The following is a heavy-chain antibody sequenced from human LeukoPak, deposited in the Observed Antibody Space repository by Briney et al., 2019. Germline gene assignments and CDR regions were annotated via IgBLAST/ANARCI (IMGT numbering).Heavy chain of an antibody. Sequence: ASVKVSCKASGYTFTGYYMHWVRQAPGQGLDWMGWINPNSGGTNYAQKFQGRVTMTRDTSISAAYMELRSLRSDDTAVYYCARDRGGYVHYWGQGTLVTVSS. J-gene: IGHJ4*02. CDR3: ARDRGGYVHY. CDR2: INPNSGGT. CDR1: GYTFTGYY. V-gene: IGHV1-2*02. D-gene: IGHD3-10*01.